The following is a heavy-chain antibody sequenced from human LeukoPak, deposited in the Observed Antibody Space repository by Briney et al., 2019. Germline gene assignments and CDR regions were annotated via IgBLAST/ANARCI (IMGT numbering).Heavy chain of an antibody. CDR1: GGTFSSYA. D-gene: IGHD3-3*01. CDR3: ARDRITIFGVVIVPLDY. J-gene: IGHJ4*02. V-gene: IGHV1-69*04. Sequence: SVKLSCNASGGTFSSYAISWERRSPGQGLEWVGRIIPILGIANYAQKFQGRVTITADKSTSTAYMELSSLRSEDTAVYYCARDRITIFGVVIVPLDYWGQGTLVTVSS. CDR2: IIPILGIA.